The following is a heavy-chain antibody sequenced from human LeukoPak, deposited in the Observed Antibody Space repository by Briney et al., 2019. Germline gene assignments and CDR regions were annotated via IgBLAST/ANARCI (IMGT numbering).Heavy chain of an antibody. D-gene: IGHD2-2*01. CDR3: ASGDCSSTSCGRYYFDY. V-gene: IGHV1-69*13. CDR1: GGTFSSYA. CDR2: IIPIFGTA. Sequence: SVKVSCKASGGTFSSYAISWVRQAPGQGLEWMGGIIPIFGTANYAQKFQGRVTITADESTSTAYMEPSSLRSEDTAVYYCASGDCSSTSCGRYYFDYWGQGTLVTVSS. J-gene: IGHJ4*02.